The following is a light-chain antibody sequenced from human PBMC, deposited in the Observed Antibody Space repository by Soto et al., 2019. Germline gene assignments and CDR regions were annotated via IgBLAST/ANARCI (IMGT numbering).Light chain of an antibody. CDR1: SSAAGRYNL. Sequence: QSVLTQPASVSGSPGQSITISCTGTSSAAGRYNLASRNHQHQRKAPKPSIYEGSKRPSGLSNRFSGSKSGNTASLTISGLQAKDEADYYCCSYAGSSTYFFGTGTRSPS. CDR3: CSYAGSSTYF. CDR2: EGS. V-gene: IGLV2-23*01. J-gene: IGLJ1*01.